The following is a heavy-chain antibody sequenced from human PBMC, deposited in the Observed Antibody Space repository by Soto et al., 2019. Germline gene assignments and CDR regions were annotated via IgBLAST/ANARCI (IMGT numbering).Heavy chain of an antibody. Sequence: QVQLLESGPGLVKPSETLSLTCTVSGDSIGTTHSYWAWIRQSPGKGLEWIGNIHYSGSTYYMPSIRSRVTLSVDTSKNQFSLRLTSVTAEDTAVYYCERHEGNGNVWHLDYWGQGILVTVSS. CDR3: ERHEGNGNVWHLDY. J-gene: IGHJ4*02. CDR2: IHYSGST. D-gene: IGHD2-8*01. V-gene: IGHV4-39*01. CDR1: GDSIGTTHSY.